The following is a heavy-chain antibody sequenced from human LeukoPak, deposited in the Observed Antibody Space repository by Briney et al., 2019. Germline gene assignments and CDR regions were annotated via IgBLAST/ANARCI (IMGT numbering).Heavy chain of an antibody. CDR3: ARSSVLDY. CDR2: INHSGST. D-gene: IGHD6-6*01. CDR1: GGSFSGYY. V-gene: IGHV4-34*01. J-gene: IGHJ4*02. Sequence: PSETLSLTCAVYGGSFSGYYWSWIRQPPGKGLEWIGEINHSGSTNYNPSLKSRVTISVDTSKNQFPLKLSSVTAADTAVYYCARSSVLDYWGQGTLVTVSS.